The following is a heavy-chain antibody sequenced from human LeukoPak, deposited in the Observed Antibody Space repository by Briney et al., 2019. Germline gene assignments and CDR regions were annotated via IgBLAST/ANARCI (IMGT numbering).Heavy chain of an antibody. V-gene: IGHV3-21*01. CDR1: GFTFSSYS. CDR2: ISSSSSYI. CDR3: ARGDCSGGSCYHYYYGMDV. Sequence: GGSLRLSCAASGFTFSSYSMNWVRQAPGKGLEWVSSISSSSSYIYYADSVKGRFTISRDNAKNSLYLQMNSLRAEDTAVYYCARGDCSGGSCYHYYYGMDVWGKGTTVTVSS. D-gene: IGHD2-15*01. J-gene: IGHJ6*04.